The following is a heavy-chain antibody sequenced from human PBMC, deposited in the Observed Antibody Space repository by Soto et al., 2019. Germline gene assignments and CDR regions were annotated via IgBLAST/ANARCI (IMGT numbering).Heavy chain of an antibody. V-gene: IGHV4-30-4*01. J-gene: IGHJ4*02. Sequence: QVQLQESGPGLVKPSQTLSLTCTVSGGSISGGDYYWSWIRQPPGKGLEWIGYIYYSGSTYYNPSTTSRGTISVDTSKNQYSLKLSSVTPADSAVDYCARDEGGTVTQEYYFDCWGQGNLVTVSS. CDR2: IYYSGST. CDR3: ARDEGGTVTQEYYFDC. CDR1: GGSISGGDYY. D-gene: IGHD4-17*01.